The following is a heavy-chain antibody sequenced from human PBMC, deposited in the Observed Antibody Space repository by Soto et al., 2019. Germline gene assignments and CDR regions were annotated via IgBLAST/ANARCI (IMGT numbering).Heavy chain of an antibody. D-gene: IGHD5-12*01. J-gene: IGHJ4*02. V-gene: IGHV4-31*03. CDR1: GGSISSGGYY. CDR3: ARDSSSGYDVFDY. CDR2: IHYSGST. Sequence: SETLSLTCTVSGGSISSGGYYWSWIRQHPGKGLEWIGYIHYSGSTCYNPSLKSRVTISVDMPKNQFSLKLSSVTAADTAVYYCARDSSSGYDVFDYWGQGTLVTVSS.